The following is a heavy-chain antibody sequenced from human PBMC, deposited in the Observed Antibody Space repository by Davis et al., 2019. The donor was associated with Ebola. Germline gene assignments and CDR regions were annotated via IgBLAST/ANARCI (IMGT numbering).Heavy chain of an antibody. CDR1: GGSISSYY. CDR2: IYHSGRT. V-gene: IGHV4-59*01. J-gene: IGHJ6*04. CDR3: ARDHSSPRHYYYYGMDV. Sequence: SETLSLTCTVSGGSISSYYWSWIRQPPGKGLEWIGYIYHSGRTNYNPSLKSRVTISVDTSKNQFSLKLSSVTAADTAVYYCARDHSSPRHYYYYGMDVWGKGTTVTVSS. D-gene: IGHD6-13*01.